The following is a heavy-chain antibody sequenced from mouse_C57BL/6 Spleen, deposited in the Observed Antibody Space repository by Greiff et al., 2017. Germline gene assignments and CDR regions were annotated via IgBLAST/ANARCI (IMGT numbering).Heavy chain of an antibody. CDR3: ARGRRGFAY. CDR2: IDPSDSYT. Sequence: QVQLQQSGAELMKPGASVKLSCKATGYTFTGYWIEWVKQRPGQGLEWIGEIDPSDSYTNYNQKFKGKSTLTVDKSSSTAYMQLSSLTSEDSAVYYCARGRRGFAYWGQGTLVTVSA. J-gene: IGHJ3*01. CDR1: GYTFTGYW. V-gene: IGHV1-69*01.